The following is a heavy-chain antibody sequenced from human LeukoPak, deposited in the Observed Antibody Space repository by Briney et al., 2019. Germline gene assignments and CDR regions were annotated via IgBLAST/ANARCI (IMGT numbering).Heavy chain of an antibody. CDR3: AKDRGDSSGYYGY. J-gene: IGHJ4*02. V-gene: IGHV3-23*01. CDR2: ISGSGGST. CDR1: GFTFSSYA. D-gene: IGHD3-22*01. Sequence: PGGSLRLSCAVSGFTFSSYAMTWVRQAPGKGLEWVSAISGSGGSTYYADSVKGRFTISRDNSKNTLYLQMNSLRAEDTAVYNCAKDRGDSSGYYGYWGQGTLVTVSS.